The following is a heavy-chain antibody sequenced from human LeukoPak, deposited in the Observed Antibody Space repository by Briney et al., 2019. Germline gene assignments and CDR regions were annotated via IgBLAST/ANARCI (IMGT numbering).Heavy chain of an antibody. CDR3: ARASSTHDYNWFDP. CDR1: GGSISSYY. V-gene: IGHV4-59*01. Sequence: SETLSLTCTVSGGSISSYYWSWIRQPPGKGLEWIGYIYYSGSTNYNPSLKSRVTISVDTSKNQFSLKLSSVTAADTAVCYCARASSTHDYNWFDPWGQGTLVTVSS. D-gene: IGHD6-13*01. CDR2: IYYSGST. J-gene: IGHJ5*02.